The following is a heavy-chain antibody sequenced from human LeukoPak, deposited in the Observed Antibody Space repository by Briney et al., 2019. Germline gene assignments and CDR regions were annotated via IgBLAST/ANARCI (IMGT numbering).Heavy chain of an antibody. CDR1: GYTFTGYY. CDR3: ATASGRGYSYGYIGY. CDR2: INPNSGGT. D-gene: IGHD5-18*01. Sequence: GASVKVSCKASGYTFTGYYMHWVRQAPGQGLEWMGWINPNSGGTNYAQNFQGRVTMTRDTSISTAYMELSRLRSDDTAIYYCATASGRGYSYGYIGYWGQGTLVTVSS. V-gene: IGHV1-2*02. J-gene: IGHJ4*02.